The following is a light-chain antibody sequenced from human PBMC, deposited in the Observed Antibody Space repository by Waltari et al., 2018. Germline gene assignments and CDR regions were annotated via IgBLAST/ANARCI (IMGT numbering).Light chain of an antibody. Sequence: QLVLTQSPSASASLGASVKLTCTLSSGHSSNVIAWLQQQPEKGPRYVMKVNSDGSHSKGDKIPDRFSGSSSGAEHFLTISSLQSEDEADYYCQTGGHGTWVFGAGTKLTVL. CDR1: SGHSSNV. CDR2: VNSDGSH. J-gene: IGLJ3*02. CDR3: QTGGHGTWV. V-gene: IGLV4-69*01.